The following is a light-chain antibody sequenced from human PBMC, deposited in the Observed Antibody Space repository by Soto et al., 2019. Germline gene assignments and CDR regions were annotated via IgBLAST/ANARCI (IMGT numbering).Light chain of an antibody. Sequence: QSALTQPASVSGSPGQSISMSCAGTSSDVGGYNYVSWYQQHPGKAPKLMIYAVTDRPSGVSSRFSGSKSANQDSLTISGLQAEDEADYYGSSYTSSSTLFATGTKVTVL. CDR2: AVT. V-gene: IGLV2-14*01. CDR3: SSYTSSSTL. J-gene: IGLJ1*01. CDR1: SSDVGGYNY.